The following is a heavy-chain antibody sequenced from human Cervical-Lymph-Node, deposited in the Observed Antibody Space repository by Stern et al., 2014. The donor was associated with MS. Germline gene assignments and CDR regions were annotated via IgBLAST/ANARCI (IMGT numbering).Heavy chain of an antibody. CDR1: GGTFNTNV. Sequence: VQLVESGAEVKKPGSSVKVYCKASGGTFNTNVISWVRQAPGQGLEWMGGIIPIFGTALYAKKFQGRVTITANQSTRARYMELRSRRSEDTACYNWARAAYSSSSYNYWGQGTLVIVSS. J-gene: IGHJ4*02. V-gene: IGHV1-69*01. D-gene: IGHD1-26*01. CDR2: IIPIFGTA. CDR3: ARAAYSSSSYNY.